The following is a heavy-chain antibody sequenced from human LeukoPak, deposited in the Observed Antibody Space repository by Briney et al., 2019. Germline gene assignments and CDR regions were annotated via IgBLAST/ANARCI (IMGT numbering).Heavy chain of an antibody. CDR2: IYYSGST. CDR3: TREIAGTTVHY. V-gene: IGHV4-39*07. D-gene: IGHD1/OR15-1a*01. J-gene: IGHJ4*02. Sequence: SETLSLTCTVSGGSISSSSYYWGWIRQPPGKGLEWIGSIYYSGSTYYNPSLKSRVTISVDTSKNQFSLKLSSVTAADTAVYYCTREIAGTTVHYWGQGTLVTVSS. CDR1: GGSISSSSYY.